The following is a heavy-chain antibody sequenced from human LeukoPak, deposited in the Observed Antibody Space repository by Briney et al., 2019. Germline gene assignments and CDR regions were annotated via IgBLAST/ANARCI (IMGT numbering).Heavy chain of an antibody. CDR1: NYTLSNYG. CDR2: ISADNGNT. J-gene: IGHJ6*03. Sequence: ASVKVSCKASNYTLSNYGITWVRQAPGHGLEWMGWISADNGNTHYAQKIQGRVTMTTDTSTSTAYMELRSLRSDDTAVYYCARVVGATTYYYYYMDVWGKGTTVTVSS. D-gene: IGHD1-26*01. CDR3: ARVVGATTYYYYYMDV. V-gene: IGHV1-18*01.